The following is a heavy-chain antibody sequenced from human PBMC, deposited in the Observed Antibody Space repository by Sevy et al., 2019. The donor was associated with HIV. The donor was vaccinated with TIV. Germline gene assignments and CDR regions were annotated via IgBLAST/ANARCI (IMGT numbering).Heavy chain of an antibody. CDR1: GFTFSNYA. CDR3: ALGGNHLAFDF. Sequence: EGSLRLSCAASGFTFSNYAMHWVRQAPGKELEWVAVISYDGSNKYYADSVKGRFTISRDNSKNPLYLQLNTLIPEDTAVYYCALGGNHLAFDFWGQGTMVTVSS. J-gene: IGHJ3*01. V-gene: IGHV3-30-3*01. CDR2: ISYDGSNK.